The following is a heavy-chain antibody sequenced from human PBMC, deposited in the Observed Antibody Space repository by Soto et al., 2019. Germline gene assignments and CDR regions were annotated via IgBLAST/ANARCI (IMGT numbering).Heavy chain of an antibody. CDR2: INAGNGNT. D-gene: IGHD3-10*01. CDR3: ASSYYGSGNPKDYYYGMDV. J-gene: IGHJ6*02. V-gene: IGHV1-3*01. Sequence: ASVKVSCKASGYTFTSYAMPWVRQAPGQRLGWMGWINAGNGNTKYSQKFQGRVTITRDTSASTAYMELSSLRSEDTAVYYCASSYYGSGNPKDYYYGMDVWGQGTTVTVSS. CDR1: GYTFTSYA.